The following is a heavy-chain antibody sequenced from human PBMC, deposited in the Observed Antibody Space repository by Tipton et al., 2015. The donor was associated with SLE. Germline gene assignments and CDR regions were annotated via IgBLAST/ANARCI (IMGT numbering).Heavy chain of an antibody. Sequence: TLSLTCTVSGGSISSSSYYWAWIRQPPGKGLEWIGSIYYSGSTYYNPSLESRVTISVDTSKNHFSLKLSSVTAADTAVFYCAHANWGANCDYWGQGALVTVSS. J-gene: IGHJ4*02. D-gene: IGHD7-27*01. V-gene: IGHV4-39*07. CDR1: GGSISSSSYY. CDR2: IYYSGST. CDR3: AHANWGANCDY.